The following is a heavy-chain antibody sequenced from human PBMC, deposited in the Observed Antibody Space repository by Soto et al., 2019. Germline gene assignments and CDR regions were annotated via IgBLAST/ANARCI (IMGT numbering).Heavy chain of an antibody. D-gene: IGHD1-26*01. CDR2: IFQSGSA. CDR3: ARVYSGSYSDS. J-gene: IGHJ4*02. CDR1: GASIRSNNW. V-gene: IGHV4-4*02. Sequence: SETLPLTCAVSGASIRSNNWLSWVRQPPGKGLEWIGEIFQSGSANYNPSLKTRLTISVDKSKNQFSLKLSSVTAADTAVYYCARVYSGSYSDSWGRGTLVTVSS.